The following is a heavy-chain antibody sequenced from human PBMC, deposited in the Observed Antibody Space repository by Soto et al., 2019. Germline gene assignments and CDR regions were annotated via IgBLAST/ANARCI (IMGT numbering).Heavy chain of an antibody. Sequence: SETLSLTCAVSGYSISCGYYWGWIRQPPGKGLEWIGSIYHSGSTYYNPSLKSRVTISVDTSKNQFSLKLSSVTAEDTAVYSCARTAAGTRENWFDPWGQGTLVTVSS. V-gene: IGHV4-38-2*01. J-gene: IGHJ5*02. CDR3: ARTAAGTRENWFDP. CDR1: GYSISCGYY. CDR2: IYHSGST. D-gene: IGHD6-13*01.